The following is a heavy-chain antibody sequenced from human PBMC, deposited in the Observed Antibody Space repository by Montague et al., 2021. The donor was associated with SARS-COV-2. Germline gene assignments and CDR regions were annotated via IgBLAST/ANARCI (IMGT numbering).Heavy chain of an antibody. Sequence: SETLSLTCTVSGGSTNNYYWSWIRQPAGKGLEWIGRIHASGISTXXPSLETRVTMSVDTSKNQFSLKLSSVTAADTAVYYCGRGLVGFAGHWLWGHGTMVTVS. CDR3: GRGLVGFAGHWL. D-gene: IGHD1-26*01. CDR2: IHASGIS. CDR1: GGSTNNYY. J-gene: IGHJ3*01. V-gene: IGHV4-4*07.